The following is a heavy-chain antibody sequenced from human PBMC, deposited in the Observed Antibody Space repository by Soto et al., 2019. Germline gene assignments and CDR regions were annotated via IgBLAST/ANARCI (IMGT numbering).Heavy chain of an antibody. CDR1: GYTFTSYD. J-gene: IGHJ4*02. D-gene: IGHD6-6*01. V-gene: IGHV1-8*01. Sequence: QVQLVQSGAEVKKPGASVKVSCKASGYTFTSYDINWVRQATGQGLEWMGWMNPNSSNTGYAQRFQGRVTMTRNTSISTAYMELSSLRSEDTAVYYCARMSDLSRSYQYDYWGQGTLVTVSS. CDR2: MNPNSSNT. CDR3: ARMSDLSRSYQYDY.